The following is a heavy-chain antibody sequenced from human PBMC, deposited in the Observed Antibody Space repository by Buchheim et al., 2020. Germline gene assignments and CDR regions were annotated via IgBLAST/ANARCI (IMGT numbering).Heavy chain of an antibody. CDR1: GFDLNTYV. J-gene: IGHJ4*02. D-gene: IGHD5-24*01. CDR2: ISASGDVT. CDR3: AKGGWLPRTRYFDS. Sequence: EAQVSASGGGLVQPGGSLRLSCAVSGFDLNTYVINWVRQAPGEGLEWVSGISASGDVTYYADSVLGRFTVSRDSSSNTLFLQMNSLTVEDTAEYFCAKGGWLPRTRYFDSWGPGT. V-gene: IGHV3-23*01.